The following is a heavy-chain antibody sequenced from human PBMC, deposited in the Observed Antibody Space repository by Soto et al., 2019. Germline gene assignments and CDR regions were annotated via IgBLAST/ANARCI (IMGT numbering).Heavy chain of an antibody. Sequence: ALSVTCIVPGASSSGLYWSWIRKSAGKGLEWIGRIYATGTTDYNPSLKRRVMMSVDTSKKQFSLKLRSVTAADTAVYYCVRDGTKTLRDWFDPWGQGMAVIVSP. CDR3: VRDGTKTLRDWFDP. CDR2: IYATGTT. J-gene: IGHJ5*02. CDR1: GASSSGLY. D-gene: IGHD1-1*01. V-gene: IGHV4-4*07.